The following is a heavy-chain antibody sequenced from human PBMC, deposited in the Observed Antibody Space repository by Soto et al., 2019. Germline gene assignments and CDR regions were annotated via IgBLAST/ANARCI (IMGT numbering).Heavy chain of an antibody. J-gene: IGHJ4*02. CDR2: ISYDGTDK. CDR1: GFTFSSYG. CDR3: VRRGYNWQFSDY. Sequence: VQLVESGGGVVQPGRSLRLSCAASGFTFSSYGIHWVRQAPGKGLEWVALISYDGTDKYYADSVKGRFTISRDNSKNTLYLQMSSLGPEDTAVYYCVRRGYNWQFSDYWGQGTLVTVSS. V-gene: IGHV3-30*03. D-gene: IGHD6-25*01.